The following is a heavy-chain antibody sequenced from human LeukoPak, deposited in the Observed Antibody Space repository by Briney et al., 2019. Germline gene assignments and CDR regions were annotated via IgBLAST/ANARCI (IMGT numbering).Heavy chain of an antibody. V-gene: IGHV3-23*01. CDR1: GFTFSNXX. D-gene: IGHD3-10*01. Sequence: GGSLRLSCAASGFTFSNXXXXXXRQXXXXXXXWVSRXSGSGGGTXXXXSXXXRXXXXXDNSRTTLYLQMNSLRAEDTAVYYCAKSPQFGEPQYWGQGTLVTVSS. CDR3: AKSPQFGEPQY. CDR2: XSGSGGGT. J-gene: IGHJ4*02.